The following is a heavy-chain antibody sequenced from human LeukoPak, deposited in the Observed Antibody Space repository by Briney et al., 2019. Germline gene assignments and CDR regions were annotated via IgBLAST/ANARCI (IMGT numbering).Heavy chain of an antibody. J-gene: IGHJ4*02. CDR1: GYTFTSYY. V-gene: IGHV1-46*03. CDR3: ATYDSSGYYYVFDY. D-gene: IGHD3-22*01. CDR2: INPSGGST. Sequence: ASVTVSCTASGYTFTSYYMHWVRQAPGQGLEWMGIINPSGGSTSYAQKFQGRVTMTRDTSTSTVYMELSSLRSEDTAVYYCATYDSSGYYYVFDYWGQGTLVTVSS.